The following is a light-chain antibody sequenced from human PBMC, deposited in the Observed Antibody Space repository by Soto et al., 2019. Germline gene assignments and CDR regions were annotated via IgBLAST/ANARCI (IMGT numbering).Light chain of an antibody. CDR2: DAS. J-gene: IGKJ5*01. CDR1: QSVSSSY. CDR3: QQYSNWRPIT. V-gene: IGKV3D-20*02. Sequence: EIVLTQSPGTLSLSPGERATLSCRASQSVSSSYLAWCQQKPGQAPRLLIYDASKRATGIPARFSGSGSGTDFTLTISSLQSEDFAVYYCQQYSNWRPITFGQGTRLEIK.